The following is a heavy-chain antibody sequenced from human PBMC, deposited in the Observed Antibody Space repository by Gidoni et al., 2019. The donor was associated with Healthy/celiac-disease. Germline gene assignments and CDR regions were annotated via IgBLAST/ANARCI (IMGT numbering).Heavy chain of an antibody. CDR3: AREEVYFDY. J-gene: IGHJ4*02. Sequence: QVQLVESGGGVVQPGRSLRLSCAASGFTFSSYAMHWVRQDPGKGLEWVAVISYDGSNKYYADSVKGRFTISRDNSKNTLYLQMNSLRAEDTDVYYCAREEVYFDYWGQGTLVTVSS. CDR1: GFTFSSYA. CDR2: ISYDGSNK. V-gene: IGHV3-30-3*01.